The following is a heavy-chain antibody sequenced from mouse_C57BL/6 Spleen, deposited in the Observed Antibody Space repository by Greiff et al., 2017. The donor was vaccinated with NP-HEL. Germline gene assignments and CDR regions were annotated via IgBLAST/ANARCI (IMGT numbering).Heavy chain of an antibody. J-gene: IGHJ2*01. D-gene: IGHD1-1*01. CDR2: IWSGGST. CDR3: ARATTVVAHFDY. Sequence: VQLQQSGPGLVQPSQSLSITCTVSGFSLTSYGVHWVRQSPGKGLEWLGVIWSGGSTDYNAAFISRLSISKDNSKSQVFFKMNSLQADDTAIYYCARATTVVAHFDYWGQGTTLTVSS. V-gene: IGHV2-2*01. CDR1: GFSLTSYG.